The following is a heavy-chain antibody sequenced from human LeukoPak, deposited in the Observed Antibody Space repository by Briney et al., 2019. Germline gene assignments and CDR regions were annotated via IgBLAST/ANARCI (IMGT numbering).Heavy chain of an antibody. CDR2: ISGSGGST. V-gene: IGHV3-23*01. D-gene: IGHD2-15*01. Sequence: QPGGSLRLSCAASGFTFDHYSMHWVRQASGKGLEWVSAISGSGGSTYYADSVKGRFTISRDNSKNTLYLQMNSLRAEDTAVYYCAKDRSWGNANWFDPWGQGTLVTVSS. CDR3: AKDRSWGNANWFDP. CDR1: GFTFDHYS. J-gene: IGHJ5*02.